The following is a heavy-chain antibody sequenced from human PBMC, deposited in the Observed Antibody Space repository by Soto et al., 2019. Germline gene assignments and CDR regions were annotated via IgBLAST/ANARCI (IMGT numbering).Heavy chain of an antibody. Sequence: EVRLVESGGGLVQTGGSLRLSCAASGVTVGNNYMSWVRQAPGKGLEWVSVTYSGGDTRYADSVKGRFTMSRDSTKNTVYVQMYRLRAEDTAVYCWARDVPVTALGYWGQGSLVTVSS. CDR3: ARDVPVTALGY. D-gene: IGHD4-17*01. V-gene: IGHV3-66*01. J-gene: IGHJ4*02. CDR1: GVTVGNNY. CDR2: TYSGGDT.